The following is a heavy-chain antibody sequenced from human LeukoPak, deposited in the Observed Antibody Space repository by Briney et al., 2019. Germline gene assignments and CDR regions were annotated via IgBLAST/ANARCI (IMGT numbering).Heavy chain of an antibody. CDR1: GFSFKDYW. CDR2: ISYDGSNK. J-gene: IGHJ4*02. Sequence: GGSLRLSCAASGFSFKDYWMSWVRQAPGKGLEWVAVISYDGSNKYYADSVKGRFTISRDNSKNTLYLQMNSLRAEDTAVYYCARGYDSSGYYGDYWGQGTLVTVSS. CDR3: ARGYDSSGYYGDY. D-gene: IGHD3-22*01. V-gene: IGHV3-30-3*01.